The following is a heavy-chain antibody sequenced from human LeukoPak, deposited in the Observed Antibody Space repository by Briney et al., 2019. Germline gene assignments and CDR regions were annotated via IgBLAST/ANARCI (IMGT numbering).Heavy chain of an antibody. J-gene: IGHJ6*02. CDR2: IKQDGSEK. Sequence: PGGSLRLSCAASGLTFSRYWMSWVRQAPGKGLEWVANIKQDGSEKYYVDSVKGRFTISRDNTKNSLYLQMNSLRAEDTAVYYCAKDLRLEGAYGMDVWGQGTTVTVSS. D-gene: IGHD1-1*01. CDR1: GLTFSRYW. V-gene: IGHV3-7*01. CDR3: AKDLRLEGAYGMDV.